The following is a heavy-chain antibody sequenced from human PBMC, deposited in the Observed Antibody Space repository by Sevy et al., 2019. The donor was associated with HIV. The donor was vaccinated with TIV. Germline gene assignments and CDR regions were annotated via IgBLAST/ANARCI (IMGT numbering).Heavy chain of an antibody. J-gene: IGHJ6*03. V-gene: IGHV4-39*01. CDR3: ARLGCSSTSCYLAYYYYYYMDV. Sequence: SETLSLTCTVSGGSISSSSYYWGWIRQPPGKGLEWIGSIYYSGSTYYNPSLKSRVTISVDTSKNQFSLRLSSVTAADTAVYYCARLGCSSTSCYLAYYYYYYMDVWGKGTTVTVSS. CDR1: GGSISSSSYY. CDR2: IYYSGST. D-gene: IGHD2-2*01.